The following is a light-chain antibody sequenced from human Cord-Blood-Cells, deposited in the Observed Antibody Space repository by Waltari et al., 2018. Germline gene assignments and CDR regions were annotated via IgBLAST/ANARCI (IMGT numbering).Light chain of an antibody. J-gene: IGLJ1*01. CDR3: SSYTSSSTYV. CDR1: SSYVGASNY. Sequence: SALTQPASVSGSPGHSITISCTGTSSYVGASNYVSWYQQHPGTAPKLMIYEVSNRPSGVSNRFSGSKSGNTASLTISGLQAEDEADYYCSSYTSSSTYVFGTGTKVTVL. CDR2: EVS. V-gene: IGLV2-14*01.